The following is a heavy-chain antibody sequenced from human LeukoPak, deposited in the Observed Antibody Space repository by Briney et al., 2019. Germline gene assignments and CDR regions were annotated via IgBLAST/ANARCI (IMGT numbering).Heavy chain of an antibody. D-gene: IGHD2-8*02. CDR1: GFAFSSYG. CDR3: AKIANTGATDY. CDR2: IRYDGSIR. J-gene: IGHJ4*02. Sequence: GGXLRLSCAASGFAFSSYGMHWVRQAPGKGLEGVTFIRYDGSIRYYADSVKGRFTISRDNSKNTLYLQMNSLKAEDTAVYYCAKIANTGATDYWGQGTLVTVSS. V-gene: IGHV3-30*02.